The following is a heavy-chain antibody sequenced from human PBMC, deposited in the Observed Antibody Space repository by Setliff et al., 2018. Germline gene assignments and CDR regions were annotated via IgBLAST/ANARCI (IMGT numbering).Heavy chain of an antibody. Sequence: ASVKVSCKASGYSFSDFYMHWVRQVPGGGLEALGRIDPRDDFTVYAERFKDRLTITADTSTDTSYMEMSSLRFEDTAVYYCAIDYGQTGTPYHWGQGTPVTVSS. CDR3: AIDYGQTGTPYH. V-gene: IGHV1-69-2*01. CDR2: IDPRDDFT. CDR1: GYSFSDFY. D-gene: IGHD1-1*01. J-gene: IGHJ4*02.